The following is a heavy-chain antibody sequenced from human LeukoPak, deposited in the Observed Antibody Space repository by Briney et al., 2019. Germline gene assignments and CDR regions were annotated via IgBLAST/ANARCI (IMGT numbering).Heavy chain of an antibody. D-gene: IGHD4-17*01. CDR1: GFTFSSYE. CDR3: AKTTVTTSLPFDY. CDR2: ISSSGSTI. V-gene: IGHV3-48*03. J-gene: IGHJ4*02. Sequence: GGSLRLSCAASGFTFSSYEMNWVRQAPGKGLEWVSYISSSGSTIYYADSVKGRFTISRDNAKNSLYLQMNSLRAEDTAVYYCAKTTVTTSLPFDYWAREPWSPSPQ.